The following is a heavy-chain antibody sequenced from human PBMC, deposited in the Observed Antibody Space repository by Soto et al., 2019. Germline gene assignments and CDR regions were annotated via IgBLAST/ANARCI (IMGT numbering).Heavy chain of an antibody. Sequence: GGSLRLSCVASGFTFSSYAMHWVRQAPGKGLEWVAVTSYDGNNKYYADSVKRRFTISRDNSKNTVYLQMNSLRAEDTALYYCAKTYYDYIWGTPGIFDYWGQGTLVTVSS. CDR2: TSYDGNNK. CDR1: GFTFSSYA. J-gene: IGHJ4*02. D-gene: IGHD3-16*01. CDR3: AKTYYDYIWGTPGIFDY. V-gene: IGHV3-30*18.